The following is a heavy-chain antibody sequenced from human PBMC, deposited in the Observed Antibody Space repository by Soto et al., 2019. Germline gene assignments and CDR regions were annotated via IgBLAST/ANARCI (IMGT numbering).Heavy chain of an antibody. D-gene: IGHD2-15*01. CDR3: ARAGPVPPQRDAIVVVVAPYDY. J-gene: IGHJ4*02. CDR2: INAGNGNT. V-gene: IGHV1-3*01. Sequence: GASVKVSCKASGYTFTSYAMHWVRQAPGQRLEWMGWINAGNGNTKYSQKFQGRVTITRDTSASTAYMELSSLRSEDTAVYYCARAGPVPPQRDAIVVVVAPYDYWGQGTLVTVSS. CDR1: GYTFTSYA.